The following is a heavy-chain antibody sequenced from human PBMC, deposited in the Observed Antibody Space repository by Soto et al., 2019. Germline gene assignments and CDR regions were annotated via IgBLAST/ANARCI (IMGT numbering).Heavy chain of an antibody. Sequence: ASVKVSCKASGYTFTSYAMHWVRQAPGQRLEWMGWINAGNGNTKYSQKFQGRVTITRDTSASTAYMELSSLRSEDTAVYYCARGRAFYYDSSGLNYWGQGTLVTVSS. J-gene: IGHJ4*01. CDR3: ARGRAFYYDSSGLNY. CDR2: INAGNGNT. V-gene: IGHV1-3*01. CDR1: GYTFTSYA. D-gene: IGHD3-22*01.